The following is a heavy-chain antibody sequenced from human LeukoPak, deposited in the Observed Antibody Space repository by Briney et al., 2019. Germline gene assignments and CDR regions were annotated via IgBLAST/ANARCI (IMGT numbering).Heavy chain of an antibody. Sequence: SVKVSCKASGGTFSSYAISWVRQAPGQGLEWMGRIIPILGIANYAQEFQGRVTITADKSTSTAYMELSSLRSEDTAVYYCARANSGYDYFDYWGQGTLVTVSS. V-gene: IGHV1-69*04. D-gene: IGHD5-12*01. CDR1: GGTFSSYA. CDR2: IIPILGIA. J-gene: IGHJ4*02. CDR3: ARANSGYDYFDY.